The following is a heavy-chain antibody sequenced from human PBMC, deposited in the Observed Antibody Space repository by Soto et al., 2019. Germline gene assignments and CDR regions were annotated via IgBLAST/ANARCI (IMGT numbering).Heavy chain of an antibody. CDR3: ATRSRPLYYYYGMDV. J-gene: IGHJ6*02. Sequence: GASVKVSCKVSGFTFTSSAVQWVRQARGQRLEWIGWIVVGSGNTNYAQKFQERVTITRDMSTSTAYMELSSLRSEDTAVYYCATRSRPLYYYYGMDVWGQGTTVTVSS. CDR1: GFTFTSSA. V-gene: IGHV1-58*01. CDR2: IVVGSGNT.